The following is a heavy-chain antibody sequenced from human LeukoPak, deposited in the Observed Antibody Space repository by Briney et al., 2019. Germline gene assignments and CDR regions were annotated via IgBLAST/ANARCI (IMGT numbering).Heavy chain of an antibody. Sequence: PGGSLRLSCAASGFTLEGYAMHGVRDARGKGGEGGTGISWNSGSIGYADSVKGRFTISRDNSKNTLYLQMNSLRAEDTAVYYCARDRPLQGLDYWGQGTLVTVSS. CDR1: GFTLEGYA. CDR2: ISWNSGSI. V-gene: IGHV3-9*01. D-gene: IGHD5-24*01. CDR3: ARDRPLQGLDY. J-gene: IGHJ4*02.